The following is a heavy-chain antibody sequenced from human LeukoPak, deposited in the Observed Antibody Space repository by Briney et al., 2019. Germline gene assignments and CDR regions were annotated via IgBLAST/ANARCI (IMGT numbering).Heavy chain of an antibody. CDR3: ARDHGPYYYDSSGYYY. CDR2: INSDGSST. D-gene: IGHD3-22*01. CDR1: GFTFSSYW. Sequence: GGSLRLSCAASGFTFSSYWMHWVRQAPGKGLVWVSRINSDGSSTSYADSVKGRFTISRDNAKNTLYLQMNSLGAEDTAVYYCARDHGPYYYDSSGYYYWGQGTLVTVSS. V-gene: IGHV3-74*01. J-gene: IGHJ4*02.